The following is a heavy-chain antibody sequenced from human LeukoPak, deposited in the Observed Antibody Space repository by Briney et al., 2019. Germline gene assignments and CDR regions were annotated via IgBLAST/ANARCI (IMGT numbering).Heavy chain of an antibody. V-gene: IGHV3-48*03. Sequence: GGSLRLSCAASGFTSSNYEMNWVRQAPGKGLEWVSFISSSANTIYYADSVKGRFTISRDNAKNSLYLQMSSLRAEDTAVYYCARSTAGNIDYWGQGTLVTVSS. CDR3: ARSTAGNIDY. CDR2: ISSSANTI. J-gene: IGHJ4*02. CDR1: GFTSSNYE. D-gene: IGHD2/OR15-2a*01.